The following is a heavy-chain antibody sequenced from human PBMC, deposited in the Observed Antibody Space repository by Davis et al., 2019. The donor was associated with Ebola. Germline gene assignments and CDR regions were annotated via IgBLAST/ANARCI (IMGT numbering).Heavy chain of an antibody. J-gene: IGHJ4*02. D-gene: IGHD4-17*01. V-gene: IGHV4-59*01. Sequence: PSETLSLTCTVSGGSISSYYWSWIRQPPGKGLEWIGYIYYSGSTNYNPSLKSRVTISVDTSKNQFSLKLSSVTAADTAVYYCARSGTTVTGFDYWGQGTLVTVSS. CDR1: GGSISSYY. CDR3: ARSGTTVTGFDY. CDR2: IYYSGST.